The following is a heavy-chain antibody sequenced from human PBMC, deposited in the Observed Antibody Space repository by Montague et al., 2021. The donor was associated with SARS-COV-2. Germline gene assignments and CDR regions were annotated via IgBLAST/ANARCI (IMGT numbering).Heavy chain of an antibody. Sequence: SLRLSCEAYGFTFSSYGMHWVRQAPGKGLEWVAVIWYDGSNKYYXDSXKGRFTISRDNSKNTLYLQMNSLRAEDTAVYYCARDEDRGYNWNAHGMDVWGQGTTVTVSS. D-gene: IGHD1-1*01. CDR1: GFTFSSYG. CDR2: IWYDGSNK. CDR3: ARDEDRGYNWNAHGMDV. J-gene: IGHJ6*02. V-gene: IGHV3-33*01.